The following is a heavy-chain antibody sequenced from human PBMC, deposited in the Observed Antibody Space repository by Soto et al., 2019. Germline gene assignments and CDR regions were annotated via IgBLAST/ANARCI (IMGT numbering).Heavy chain of an antibody. Sequence: PGGSLRLSCAASGFTFSTYWMSWVRQAPGKGLEWVANIKQDGSEKYYVDSVKGRFTISRDNAKNSLYLQMNSLRAEDTAVYYCARVRGYCSSTTCSGLDYWGQGTLVTVSS. D-gene: IGHD2-2*01. J-gene: IGHJ4*02. CDR3: ARVRGYCSSTTCSGLDY. CDR2: IKQDGSEK. V-gene: IGHV3-7*01. CDR1: GFTFSTYW.